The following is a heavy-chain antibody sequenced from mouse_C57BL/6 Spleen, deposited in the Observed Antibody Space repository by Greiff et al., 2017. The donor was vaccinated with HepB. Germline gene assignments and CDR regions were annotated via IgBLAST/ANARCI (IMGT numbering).Heavy chain of an antibody. V-gene: IGHV14-4*01. D-gene: IGHD2-4*01. CDR3: LSTMITTGFAY. CDR1: GFNIKDDY. Sequence: EVKLVESGAELVRPGASVKLSCTASGFNIKDDYMHWVKQRPEQGLEWIGWIDPENGDTEYASKFQGKATITADTSSNTAYLQLSSLTSEDTAVYYCLSTMITTGFAYWGQGTLVTASA. CDR2: IDPENGDT. J-gene: IGHJ3*01.